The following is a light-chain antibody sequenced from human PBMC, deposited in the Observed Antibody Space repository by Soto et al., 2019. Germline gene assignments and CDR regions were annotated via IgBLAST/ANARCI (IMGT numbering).Light chain of an antibody. CDR1: QSVSSSH. J-gene: IGKJ5*01. CDR3: KPSGYSQIP. Sequence: RASLCWRASQSVSSSHLAWYKNKPGQAPRLLIYAESSRATGSPDRFSGGGSGTAFTLTIRRMQPEDSAVYYCKPSGYSQIPFGPGKRLELK. V-gene: IGKV3-20*01. CDR2: AES.